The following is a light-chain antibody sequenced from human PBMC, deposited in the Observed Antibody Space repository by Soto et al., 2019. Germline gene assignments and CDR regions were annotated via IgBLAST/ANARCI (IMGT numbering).Light chain of an antibody. CDR1: SSDVGNYIF. CDR3: VSYTTSASYV. J-gene: IGLJ1*01. CDR2: DIN. V-gene: IGLV2-14*01. Sequence: QSVVTQPAYVSGSPGQSITISCTGTSSDVGNYIFVSWYRQHPGKAPKLMIYDINNRPSGVSNRFSGSKSGNTASLTISGLQAEDEADYYCVSYTTSASYVFGTGTKLTVL.